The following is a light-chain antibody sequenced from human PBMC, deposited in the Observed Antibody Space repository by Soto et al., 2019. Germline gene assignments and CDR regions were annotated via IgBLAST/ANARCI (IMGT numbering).Light chain of an antibody. CDR3: SSYAGTPVG. V-gene: IGLV2-11*01. Sequence: QSVLTQPRSVSGSPGQSVTISCTGTSSDVGGYNFVSWYQQHPGKAPKLMIYDVSARPSGVPDRFSGSKSGNTASLTISGLQAEDDADYYCSSYAGTPVGFGTGTKVTVL. CDR1: SSDVGGYNF. J-gene: IGLJ1*01. CDR2: DVS.